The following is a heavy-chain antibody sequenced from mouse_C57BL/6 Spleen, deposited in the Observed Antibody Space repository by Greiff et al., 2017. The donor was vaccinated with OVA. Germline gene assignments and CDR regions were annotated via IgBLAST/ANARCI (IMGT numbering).Heavy chain of an antibody. CDR3: ASVYYGNYVRYFDV. CDR1: GYTFTSYW. J-gene: IGHJ1*03. D-gene: IGHD2-1*01. V-gene: IGHV1-53*01. Sequence: QVQLKQPGTELVKPGASVKLSCKASGYTFTSYWMHWVKQRPGRGLEWIGNINPSNGGTNYNEKFKSKATLTVDKSSSTAYMQLSSLTSEDSAVYYCASVYYGNYVRYFDVWGTGTTVTVSS. CDR2: INPSNGGT.